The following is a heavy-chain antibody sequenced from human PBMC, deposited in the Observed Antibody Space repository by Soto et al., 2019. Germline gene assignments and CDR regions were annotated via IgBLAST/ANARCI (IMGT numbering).Heavy chain of an antibody. Sequence: PSETLSLTCTVSGGSISSYYWSWIRQPPGKGLEWIGYIYYSGSTNYNPSLKSRVTISVDTSKNQFSLKLSSVTAADTAVYYCARGSKGHSSSWYLEWWFDPWGQGTLVTVSS. CDR1: GGSISSYY. D-gene: IGHD6-13*01. J-gene: IGHJ5*02. V-gene: IGHV4-59*01. CDR2: IYYSGST. CDR3: ARGSKGHSSSWYLEWWFDP.